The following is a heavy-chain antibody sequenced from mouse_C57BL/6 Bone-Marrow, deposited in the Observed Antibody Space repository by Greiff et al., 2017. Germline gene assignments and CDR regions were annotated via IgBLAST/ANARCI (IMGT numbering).Heavy chain of an antibody. CDR3: ARFGYD. V-gene: IGHV1-9*01. CDR1: GYTFTGYW. D-gene: IGHD2-2*01. J-gene: IGHJ3*01. Sequence: VQLQQSGAELMKPGASVKLSCKATGYTFTGYWIEWVKQRPGHGLEWIGEILPGSGSTNYNQKFKGKSTLTVDKSSSTAYMQLSSLTSEDSAVYYCARFGYDWGQGTLVTVSA. CDR2: ILPGSGST.